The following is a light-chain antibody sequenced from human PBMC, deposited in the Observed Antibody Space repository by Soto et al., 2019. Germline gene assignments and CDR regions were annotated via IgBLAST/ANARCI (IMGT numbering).Light chain of an antibody. CDR2: DVS. CDR3: SSYTTSNTRQIV. J-gene: IGLJ1*01. Sequence: QSALTQPASVSGSPGQSITISCTGTSSDVGGYNYVSWYQQHPGKAPKFMIYDVSNRPSGVSNRFSGSKSGNTASLTISGLQAEDVADYYCSSYTTSNTRQIVFGTGTQLTVL. V-gene: IGLV2-14*01. CDR1: SSDVGGYNY.